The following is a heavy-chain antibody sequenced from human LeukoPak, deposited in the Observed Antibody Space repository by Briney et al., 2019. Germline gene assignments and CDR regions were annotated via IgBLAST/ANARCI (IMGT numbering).Heavy chain of an antibody. CDR1: GGSISSSNW. Sequence: PSETLSLTCAVSGGSISSSNWWSWVRQPPGKGLEWIGEIYHSGSTNYNPSLKSRVSISVDTSKNQFSLKLSSVTAADTAVYYCARGRSLHCFDSWGLGTLVTVSS. J-gene: IGHJ4*02. CDR3: ARGRSLHCFDS. CDR2: IYHSGST. V-gene: IGHV4-4*02.